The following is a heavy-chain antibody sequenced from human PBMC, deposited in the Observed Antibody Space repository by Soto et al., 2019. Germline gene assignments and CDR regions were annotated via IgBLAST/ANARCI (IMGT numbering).Heavy chain of an antibody. CDR3: ARDGVWFGQLLYSFDY. V-gene: IGHV4-4*07. CDR2: IYTSGST. CDR1: GGSISRYY. Sequence: SETLSLTCTVSGGSISRYYWSWIRQPAGKGLEWIGRIYTSGSTNYNPSLKSRVTMSVDTPKNQFSLKLSSVTAADTAVYYCARDGVWFGQLLYSFDYWGQGTLVTVSS. J-gene: IGHJ4*02. D-gene: IGHD3-10*01.